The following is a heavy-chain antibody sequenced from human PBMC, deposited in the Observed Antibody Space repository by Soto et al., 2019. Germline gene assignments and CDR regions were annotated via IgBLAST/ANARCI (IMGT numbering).Heavy chain of an antibody. CDR3: ARHYDSSSPYYYYYYGMDV. Sequence: GESLKISCKGSGYSFTSYWIGWVRQMPGKGLEWMGIIYPGDSDTRYSPSFQGQVTISADKSISTAYLQWSSLKASDTAMYYCARHYDSSSPYYYYYYGMDVWGQGTTVTVSS. D-gene: IGHD3-22*01. CDR2: IYPGDSDT. V-gene: IGHV5-51*01. J-gene: IGHJ6*02. CDR1: GYSFTSYW.